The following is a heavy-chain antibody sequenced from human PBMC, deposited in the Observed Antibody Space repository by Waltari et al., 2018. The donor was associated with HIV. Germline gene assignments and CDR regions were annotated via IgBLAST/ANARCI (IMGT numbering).Heavy chain of an antibody. J-gene: IGHJ4*02. V-gene: IGHV1-2*02. Sequence: QVQLVQSGAEVKKPGASVKVSCKASGYIFTAYYMHGVSTAPGQGLEWMGWINPNSGGTNYAQKFQGRVTMTRDMSITTAYMELSRLRSDDTAVYFCARDYDSNGMYYFDYWGQGTLVTVSS. CDR3: ARDYDSNGMYYFDY. D-gene: IGHD3-22*01. CDR1: GYIFTAYY. CDR2: INPNSGGT.